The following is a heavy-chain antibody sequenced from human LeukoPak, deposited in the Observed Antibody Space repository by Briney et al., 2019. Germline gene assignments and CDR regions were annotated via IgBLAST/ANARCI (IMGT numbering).Heavy chain of an antibody. V-gene: IGHV3-23*01. CDR3: AKDLVRDRWFGES. J-gene: IGHJ5*02. Sequence: GGSLRLSCAASGFTFSSYGMSWVRQAPGKGLEWVSAISGSGGSTYYADSVKGRFTISRDNSKNTLYLQMNSLRAEDTAVYYCAKDLVRDRWFGESWGQGTLVTVSS. CDR1: GFTFSSYG. D-gene: IGHD3-10*01. CDR2: ISGSGGST.